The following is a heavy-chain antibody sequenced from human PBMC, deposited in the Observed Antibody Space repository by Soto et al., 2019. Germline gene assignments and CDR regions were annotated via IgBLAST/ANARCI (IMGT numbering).Heavy chain of an antibody. CDR2: IYYSGST. CDR3: ARRRGDYYYGMDV. CDR1: GGSISSSSYY. Sequence: SETLSLTCTVSGGSISSSSYYWGWIRQPPGKGLEWIGSIYYSGSTYYNPSLKSRVTISVDTSKNQFSLKLSSVTAADTAVYYCARRRGDYYYGMDVWGQGTTVTVSS. V-gene: IGHV4-39*01. J-gene: IGHJ6*02. D-gene: IGHD3-10*01.